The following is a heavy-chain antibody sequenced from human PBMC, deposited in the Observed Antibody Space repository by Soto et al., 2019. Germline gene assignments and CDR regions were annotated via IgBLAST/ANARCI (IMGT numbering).Heavy chain of an antibody. Sequence: SETLSLTCTVSGGSISSGGYYWSWIRQHPGKGLEWIGYIYYSGSTYYNPSLKSRVTISVDTSKNQFSLKLSSVTAADTAVYYCAREGPLGYCSGGSCQRRGNWFDPWGQGTLVTVSS. D-gene: IGHD2-15*01. CDR1: GGSISSGGYY. CDR2: IYYSGST. J-gene: IGHJ5*02. V-gene: IGHV4-31*03. CDR3: AREGPLGYCSGGSCQRRGNWFDP.